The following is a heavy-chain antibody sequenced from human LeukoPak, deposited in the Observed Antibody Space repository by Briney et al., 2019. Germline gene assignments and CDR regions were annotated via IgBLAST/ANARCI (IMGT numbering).Heavy chain of an antibody. CDR3: ARDLLDYYYDSSGFPY. D-gene: IGHD3-22*01. CDR2: IKQDGSEK. CDR1: EFTFSKYG. J-gene: IGHJ4*02. V-gene: IGHV3-7*01. Sequence: GRSLRLSCAASEFTFSKYGMHWVRQAPGKGLEWVANIKQDGSEKYYVDSVKGRFTISRDNAKNSLYLQMNSLRAEDTAIYYCARDLLDYYYDSSGFPYWGQGTLVTVSS.